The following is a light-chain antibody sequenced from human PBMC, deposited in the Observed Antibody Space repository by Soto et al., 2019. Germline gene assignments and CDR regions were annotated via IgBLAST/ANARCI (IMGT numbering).Light chain of an antibody. V-gene: IGKV1-5*02. Sequence: DIKAPQGPSALSVSPGERLTIICRASQTISSWLAWYQQKPGKAPKLLIYDASNFKSGVPSRFSGSGSGTEFTLTISSLQPDDFATYYCQHYNSSSEAFGQGTKL. CDR1: QTISSW. CDR3: QHYNSSSEA. CDR2: DAS. J-gene: IGKJ1*01.